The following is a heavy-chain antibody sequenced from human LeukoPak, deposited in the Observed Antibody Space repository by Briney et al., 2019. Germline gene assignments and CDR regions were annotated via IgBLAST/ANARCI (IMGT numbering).Heavy chain of an antibody. V-gene: IGHV4-39*02. CDR1: GGSISSSSYY. CDR3: ARDGYDGAFDI. Sequence: SETLSLTCTVSGGSISSSSYYWGWIRQPPGKGLEWIGSIYYSGSTYYNPSLKSRVTISVDTSKNQFSLKLSSVTAADTAVYYCARDGYDGAFDIWGQGTMVTVSS. D-gene: IGHD5-12*01. J-gene: IGHJ3*02. CDR2: IYYSGST.